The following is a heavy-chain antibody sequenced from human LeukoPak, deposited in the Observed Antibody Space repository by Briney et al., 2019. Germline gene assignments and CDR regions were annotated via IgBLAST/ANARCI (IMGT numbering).Heavy chain of an antibody. V-gene: IGHV4-31*03. Sequence: TLSLTCTVSGGSISSGGYYWSWIRQHPGKGLEWIGYIYYSGSTYYNPSLKSRVTISVDTSKNQFSLKLSSVTAADTAVYYCARDKEATVTTLVGGYYYYYMDVWGKGTTVTASS. CDR2: IYYSGST. J-gene: IGHJ6*03. D-gene: IGHD4-17*01. CDR3: ARDKEATVTTLVGGYYYYYMDV. CDR1: GGSISSGGYY.